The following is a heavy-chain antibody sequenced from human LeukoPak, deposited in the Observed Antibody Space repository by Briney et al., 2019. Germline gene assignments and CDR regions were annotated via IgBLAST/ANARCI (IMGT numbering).Heavy chain of an antibody. D-gene: IGHD3-22*01. V-gene: IGHV4-59*01. Sequence: PSETLSLTCTVSGGSISSYYWSWIRQPPGKGLEWIGYIYYSGSTNYNPSLKSRVTISVDTSKNQFSLKLSSVTAADTAVYYCARVRAMGLLLKGDAFDIWGQGTMVTVSS. J-gene: IGHJ3*02. CDR2: IYYSGST. CDR1: GGSISSYY. CDR3: ARVRAMGLLLKGDAFDI.